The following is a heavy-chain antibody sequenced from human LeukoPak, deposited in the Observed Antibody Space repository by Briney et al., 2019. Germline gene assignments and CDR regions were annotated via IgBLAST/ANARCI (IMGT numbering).Heavy chain of an antibody. D-gene: IGHD1-1*01. V-gene: IGHV3-7*01. Sequence: GGSLRLSCAASGFTFSSYWMTWVRQAPGKGLEWVATIKQDGSEKYCVDSVKGRFTISRDNAKNSLYLQLNSLRVEDTAVYYCKSGGAAPGSFDYWGQGTLVTVSP. CDR2: IKQDGSEK. J-gene: IGHJ4*02. CDR3: KSGGAAPGSFDY. CDR1: GFTFSSYW.